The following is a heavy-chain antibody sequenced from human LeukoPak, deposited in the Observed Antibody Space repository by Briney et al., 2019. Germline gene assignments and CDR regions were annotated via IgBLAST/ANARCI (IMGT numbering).Heavy chain of an antibody. CDR3: ARVSGGYLHYFDY. V-gene: IGHV1-18*01. D-gene: IGHD3-16*01. CDR2: ISAYNGNT. J-gene: IGHJ4*02. Sequence: GSVKVSCKASRYTFTSYGISWVRQAPGQGVEWMGWISAYNGNTNYAQKLQGRVTKTTDTSTSTAYMELRSLRSDDTAVYYCARVSGGYLHYFDYWGQGTLVTVSS. CDR1: RYTFTSYG.